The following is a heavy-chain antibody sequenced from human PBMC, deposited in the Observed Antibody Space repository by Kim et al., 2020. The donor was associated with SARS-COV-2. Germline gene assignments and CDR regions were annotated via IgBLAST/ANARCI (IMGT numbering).Heavy chain of an antibody. V-gene: IGHV3-48*03. CDR3: ATTQLYNWNDVPLGGGNDY. CDR2: ISSSGSTI. D-gene: IGHD1-1*01. J-gene: IGHJ4*02. Sequence: GGSLRLSCAASGFTFSSYEMNWVRQAPGKGLEWVSYISSSGSTIYYADSVKGRFTISRDNAKNSLYLQMNSLRAEDTAVYYCATTQLYNWNDVPLGGGNDYWGQGTLVTVSS. CDR1: GFTFSSYE.